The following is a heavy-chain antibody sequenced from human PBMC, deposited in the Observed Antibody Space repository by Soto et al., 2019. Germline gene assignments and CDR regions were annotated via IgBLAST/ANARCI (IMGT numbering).Heavy chain of an antibody. Sequence: QVQLMESGGGVVQPGGSLRLSYVTSGFTFSRYAMHWFRQAPGKGLEWVAVTSSDGGTKFYADSVKGRFTGSRDNSKITRYLQMNSLRPADTAVYDCAREVVLTEWYFDNLGQRILVTVSS. CDR2: TSSDGGTK. J-gene: IGHJ4*02. V-gene: IGHV3-30-3*01. CDR1: GFTFSRYA. D-gene: IGHD3-16*01. CDR3: AREVVLTEWYFDN.